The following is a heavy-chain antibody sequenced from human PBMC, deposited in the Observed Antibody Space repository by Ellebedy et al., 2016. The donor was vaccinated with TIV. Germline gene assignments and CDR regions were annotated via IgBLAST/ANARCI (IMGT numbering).Heavy chain of an antibody. CDR3: ARDRGGIDY. CDR1: GGSFSGYY. CDR2: INHSGST. D-gene: IGHD3-10*01. Sequence: MPSETLSLTCAVYGGSFSGYYWSWIRQPPGKGLEWIGEINHSGSTNYNPSLKSRVTISVDTSKNQFSLKLSSVTAADTAVYYCARDRGGIDYWGQGTLVTVSS. V-gene: IGHV4-34*01. J-gene: IGHJ4*02.